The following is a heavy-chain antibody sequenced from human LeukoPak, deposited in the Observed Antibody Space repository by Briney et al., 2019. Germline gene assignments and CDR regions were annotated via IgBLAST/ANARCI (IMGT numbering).Heavy chain of an antibody. J-gene: IGHJ4*02. CDR2: IIPILGIA. CDR1: GGTFSSYA. V-gene: IGHV1-69*04. Sequence: ASVKVSCKASGGTFSSYAISWVRQAPGQGLEWMGRIIPILGIANYAQKFQGRVTITADKSMSTAYMELSSLRSEDTAVYYCARELLGTTGTTGFDYWGQGTLVTVSS. CDR3: ARELLGTTGTTGFDY. D-gene: IGHD1-1*01.